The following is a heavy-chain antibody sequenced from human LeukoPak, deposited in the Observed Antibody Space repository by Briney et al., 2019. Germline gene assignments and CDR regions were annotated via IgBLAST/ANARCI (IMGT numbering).Heavy chain of an antibody. CDR2: VFYTGKT. CDR1: GGSVSTSDYY. V-gene: IGHV4-39*07. J-gene: IGHJ4*02. Sequence: SETLSLTCTVSGGSVSTSDYYWGWVRQSPVKGLEWIGDVFYTGKTNYNPSLRGRATISIDTSKNQFSLKLTYVTAADSAVYYCARVFDSWGQGTLVTVSS. CDR3: ARVFDS.